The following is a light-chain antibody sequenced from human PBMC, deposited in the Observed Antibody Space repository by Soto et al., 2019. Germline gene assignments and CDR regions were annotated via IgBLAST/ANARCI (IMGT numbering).Light chain of an antibody. CDR1: YANIGGGYD. V-gene: IGLV1-40*01. Sequence: QSVLTQPPSVSGAPGQTVTISCTGSYANIGGGYDVHWYQHLPGTAPKLLVYGNVNRPSRVPDRFSGSKSDTSASLAITGLPAEDEADYYCQSYDSSLSAWVFGGGTKLTVL. J-gene: IGLJ3*02. CDR2: GNV. CDR3: QSYDSSLSAWV.